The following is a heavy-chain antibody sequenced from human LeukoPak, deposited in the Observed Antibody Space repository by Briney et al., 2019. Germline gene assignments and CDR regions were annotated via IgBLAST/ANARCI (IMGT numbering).Heavy chain of an antibody. CDR2: IYYSGST. V-gene: IGHV4-59*01. J-gene: IGHJ5*02. D-gene: IGHD3-10*01. CDR3: ARVGYYGSGSYVRFDP. CDR1: GVSISSYY. Sequence: SETLSLTCTVSGVSISSYYWSWIRQPPGKGLEWIGYIYYSGSTNYNPSLKSRVTISVDPSKNQFSLKLSSVTAADTAVYYCARVGYYGSGSYVRFDPWGQGTLVTVSS.